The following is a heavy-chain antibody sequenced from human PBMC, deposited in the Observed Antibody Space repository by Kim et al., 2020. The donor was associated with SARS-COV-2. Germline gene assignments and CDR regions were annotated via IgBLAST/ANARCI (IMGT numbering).Heavy chain of an antibody. Sequence: ADPVKGRFTIARDNPKKTLYLQRNSVRAEDTAIYYCAKPIVHAALYGGDYWGQGTLVTVSS. V-gene: IGHV3-23*01. D-gene: IGHD2-15*01. J-gene: IGHJ4*02. CDR3: AKPIVHAALYGGDY.